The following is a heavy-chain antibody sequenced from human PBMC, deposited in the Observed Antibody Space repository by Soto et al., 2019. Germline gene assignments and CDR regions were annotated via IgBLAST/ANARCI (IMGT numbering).Heavy chain of an antibody. CDR1: GFTFSSYA. J-gene: IGHJ5*02. CDR3: ARGIAVANTLWWFDP. CDR2: ISYDGSNK. D-gene: IGHD6-19*01. V-gene: IGHV3-30-3*01. Sequence: PGGSLRLSCAASGFTFSSYAMHWVRQAPGKGLEWVAVISYDGSNKYYNPSLKSRVTISVDTSKNQFSLKLSSVTAADTAVYYCARGIAVANTLWWFDPWGQGTLVTVSS.